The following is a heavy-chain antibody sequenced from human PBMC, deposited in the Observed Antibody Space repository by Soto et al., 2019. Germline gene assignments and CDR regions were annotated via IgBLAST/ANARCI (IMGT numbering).Heavy chain of an antibody. CDR2: IHAGNGNT. D-gene: IGHD2-15*01. J-gene: IGHJ4*02. Sequence: ASVKVSCKASGYTFSSYAIHWVHQAPGQGLEWMGWIHAGNGNTKYSQSFQGRVTISRDTSATTAYTELNSLRSEDTAVYYCARGVAFLDYWGQGTLVTVSS. V-gene: IGHV1-3*01. CDR1: GYTFSSYA. CDR3: ARGVAFLDY.